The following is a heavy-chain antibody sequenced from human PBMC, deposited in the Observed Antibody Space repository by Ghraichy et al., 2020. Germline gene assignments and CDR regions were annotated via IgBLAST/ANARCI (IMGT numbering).Heavy chain of an antibody. V-gene: IGHV3-23*01. Sequence: GESLNISCAASGFTFSSYDMSWVRQAPGKGLEWVSTITGSGGNAYYPDSVKGRFTISRDHSKNTLYLQMNSLRAEDTAVYYCANTFPSITVFDYWGQGTLVPVSS. CDR2: ITGSGGNA. D-gene: IGHD3-10*01. CDR1: GFTFSSYD. J-gene: IGHJ4*02. CDR3: ANTFPSITVFDY.